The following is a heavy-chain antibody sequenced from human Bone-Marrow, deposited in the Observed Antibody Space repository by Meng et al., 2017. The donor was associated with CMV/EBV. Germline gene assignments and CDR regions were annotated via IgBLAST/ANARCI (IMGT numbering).Heavy chain of an antibody. CDR2: IYYSGST. Sequence: SETLSLTCTVSGGSISSSSYYWGWIRQPPGKGLEWIGSIYYSGSTYYNPSLKSRVTISVDTSKNQFSLKLSSVTAADTAVYYCARDWDFDYWGQGTLVTLSS. CDR1: GGSISSSSYY. D-gene: IGHD1-26*01. J-gene: IGHJ4*02. V-gene: IGHV4-39*07. CDR3: ARDWDFDY.